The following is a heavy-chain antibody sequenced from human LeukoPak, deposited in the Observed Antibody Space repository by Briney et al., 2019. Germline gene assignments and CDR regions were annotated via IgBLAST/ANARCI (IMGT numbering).Heavy chain of an antibody. Sequence: PSETLSLTCTVSGGSISSGGYYWSWIRQPPGKGLEWIGEINHSGSTNYNPSLKSRVTISVDTSKNQFSLKLSSVTAADTAVYYCARGRYYYGSGSYSVPYYFDYWGQGTLVTVSS. J-gene: IGHJ4*02. CDR2: INHSGST. D-gene: IGHD3-10*01. CDR1: GGSISSGGYY. V-gene: IGHV4-39*07. CDR3: ARGRYYYGSGSYSVPYYFDY.